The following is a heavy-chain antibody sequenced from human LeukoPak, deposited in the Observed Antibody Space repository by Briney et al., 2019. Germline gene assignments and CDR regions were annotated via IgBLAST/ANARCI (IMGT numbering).Heavy chain of an antibody. V-gene: IGHV3-20*04. Sequence: GGPLRFSCTAPGLTFADYGIRRLRQPPEKSLESASGINSTGGSPGYADSLEGPFTISRGNATNPQYLQMNSLRADDTALYYCARELAVLMSDYWGQGTLVTVSS. J-gene: IGHJ4*02. CDR2: INSTGGSP. D-gene: IGHD2-15*01. CDR1: GLTFADYG. CDR3: ARELAVLMSDY.